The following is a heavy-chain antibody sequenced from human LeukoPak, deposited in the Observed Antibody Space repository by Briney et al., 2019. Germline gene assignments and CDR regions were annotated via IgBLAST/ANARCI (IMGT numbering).Heavy chain of an antibody. Sequence: GGSLRLSCAASGFTFSSYSMNWVRQAPGKGLEWVSSISSSSSYIYYADPVKGRFTISRDNAKNSLYLQMNSLRAEDTAVYYCARGGSRGVMLYWGQGTLVTVSS. D-gene: IGHD3-16*01. CDR3: ARGGSRGVMLY. CDR1: GFTFSSYS. J-gene: IGHJ4*02. V-gene: IGHV3-21*01. CDR2: ISSSSSYI.